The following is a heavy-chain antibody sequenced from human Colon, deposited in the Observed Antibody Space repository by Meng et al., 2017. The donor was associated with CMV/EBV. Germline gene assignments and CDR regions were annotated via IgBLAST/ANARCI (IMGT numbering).Heavy chain of an antibody. V-gene: IGHV1-2*02. Sequence: QGELVQSGAEAETPVASGKVFCKASGYIFTPDYLHWVRQAPGQGLEWVGCMLPKTGALDYAQKFRGRITLTTDTSITTAYMELSGLTSDDTAVYYCIRENWYYDYWGLGTLVTVSS. CDR1: GYIFTPDY. CDR2: MLPKTGAL. CDR3: IRENWYYDY. J-gene: IGHJ4*02. D-gene: IGHD1-1*01.